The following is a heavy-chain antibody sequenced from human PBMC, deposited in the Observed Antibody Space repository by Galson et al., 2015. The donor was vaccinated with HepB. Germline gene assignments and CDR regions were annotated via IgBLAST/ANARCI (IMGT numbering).Heavy chain of an antibody. CDR1: GYTFTSYG. J-gene: IGHJ4*02. V-gene: IGHV1-18*01. Sequence: SVKVSCKASGYTFTSYGISWVRQAPGQGLEWMGWISAYNGNTNYAQKLQGRVTMTTDTSTSTAYMELRSLRSDDTAVYYCARDLGYSSSWYGSGDYWGQGALVTVSS. CDR3: ARDLGYSSSWYGSGDY. CDR2: ISAYNGNT. D-gene: IGHD6-13*01.